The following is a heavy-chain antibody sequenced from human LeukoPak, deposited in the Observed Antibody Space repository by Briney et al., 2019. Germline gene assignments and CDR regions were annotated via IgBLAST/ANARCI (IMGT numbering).Heavy chain of an antibody. Sequence: EWMGWINPNSGGTNYAQNFQGRVTMTRDTSINTGYMELSSLRSDDTAVYYCARGSSQEPDYWGQGTLVTVSS. V-gene: IGHV1-2*02. CDR2: INPNSGGT. CDR3: ARGSSQEPDY. J-gene: IGHJ4*02. D-gene: IGHD6-6*01.